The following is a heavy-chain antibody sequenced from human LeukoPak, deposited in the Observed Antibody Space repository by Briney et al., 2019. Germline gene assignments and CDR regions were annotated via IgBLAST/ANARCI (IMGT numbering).Heavy chain of an antibody. CDR1: GFTFSSYA. D-gene: IGHD5-24*01. V-gene: IGHV3-30*04. CDR2: ISYDGSNK. CDR3: ARDPRDGYNPGGSDY. Sequence: GRSLRLSCAASGFTFSSYAMHWVRQAPGKGLEWVAVISYDGSNKYYADSVKGRFTISRDNSKNTLYLQMNSLRAEDTAVYYCARDPRDGYNPGGSDYWGQGTLVTVSS. J-gene: IGHJ4*02.